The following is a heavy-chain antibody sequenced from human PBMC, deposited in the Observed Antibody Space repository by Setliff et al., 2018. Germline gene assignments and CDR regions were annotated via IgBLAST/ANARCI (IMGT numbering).Heavy chain of an antibody. J-gene: IGHJ6*03. D-gene: IGHD1-26*01. Sequence: SVKVSCKASGYTFTSYDINWVRQATRQGLEWMGWMNPNSGNTGYAQKFQGRVTITRNTSISTAYMELSSLRSEDTAVYYCARVKVIVGATPRTYYMDVWGKGTTVTVSS. CDR2: MNPNSGNT. CDR1: GYTFTSYD. V-gene: IGHV1-8*03. CDR3: ARVKVIVGATPRTYYMDV.